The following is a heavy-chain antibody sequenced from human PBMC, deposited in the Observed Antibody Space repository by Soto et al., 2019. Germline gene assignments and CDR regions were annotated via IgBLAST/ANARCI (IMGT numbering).Heavy chain of an antibody. J-gene: IGHJ4*02. CDR3: ARQRLFYDSGSHSYVPYYFEN. CDR2: LTPISGAA. V-gene: IGHV1-69*01. Sequence: QVQLVQSRAEVKKPGSSVKVSCKASGGSFNGYAVSWLRQAPGRGLEWMGGLTPISGAATYAKNFQGRVSITADGSTTTAYLDLTSLTSEDTAIYFCARQRLFYDSGSHSYVPYYFENWGQGTLVSVSS. D-gene: IGHD1-26*01. CDR1: GGSFNGYA.